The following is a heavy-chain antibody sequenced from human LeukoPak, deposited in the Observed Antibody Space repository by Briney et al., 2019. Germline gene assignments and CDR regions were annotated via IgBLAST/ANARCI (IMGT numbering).Heavy chain of an antibody. CDR3: ARGRDMDV. CDR1: GYSISSGYY. V-gene: IGHV4-38-2*02. CDR2: INHSGST. J-gene: IGHJ6*03. Sequence: SETLSLTCSVSGYSISSGYYWDWIRQPPGKGLEWIGEINHSGSTNYNPSLKGRVTISVDTSKNQFSLKLSSVTAADTAVYYCARGRDMDVWGKGTTVTVSS.